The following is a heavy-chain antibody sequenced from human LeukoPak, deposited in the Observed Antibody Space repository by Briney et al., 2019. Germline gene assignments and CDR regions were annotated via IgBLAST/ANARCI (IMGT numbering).Heavy chain of an antibody. V-gene: IGHV3-30*01. D-gene: IGHD6-6*01. CDR2: ISYDGSNK. CDR1: GFTVSSYP. CDR3: ARDSPSRDSSDYMDV. J-gene: IGHJ6*03. Sequence: GGSLRLSCAASGFTVSSYPMHWVRKAPGKGLEWVAIISYDGSNKYYADSVKGRSTISRDNSKNTLYLQMNSPRAEDTAVYYCARDSPSRDSSDYMDVWGKGTTVTVSS.